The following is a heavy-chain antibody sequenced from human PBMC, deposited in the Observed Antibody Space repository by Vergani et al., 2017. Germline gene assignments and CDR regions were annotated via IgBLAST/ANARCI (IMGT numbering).Heavy chain of an antibody. CDR1: GFSFPGYA. Sequence: EVQLLESGGGLVQPGGSLRLSCEASGFSFPGYAMSWVRQAPGKGMEWVSSVSGSSATPYYADSVKGRLTISRDNSKNTLHLQMNSLRADDTAVYYCTKVSRGYTGYFFDYWGQGTLATVSS. V-gene: IGHV3-23*01. CDR3: TKVSRGYTGYFFDY. CDR2: VSGSSATP. D-gene: IGHD5-12*01. J-gene: IGHJ4*02.